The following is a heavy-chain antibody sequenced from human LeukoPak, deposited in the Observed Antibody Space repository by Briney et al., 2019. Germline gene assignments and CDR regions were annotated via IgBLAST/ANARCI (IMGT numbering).Heavy chain of an antibody. CDR2: IYYSGST. J-gene: IGHJ3*02. CDR3: ARDHGSGDAFDI. V-gene: IGHV4-59*01. Sequence: EPSETLSLTCTVSGGSISSYYWSWIRQPPGKGLGWIGYIYYSGSTNYNPSLKSRVTISVDTSKNQFSLKLSSVTAADTAVYYCARDHGSGDAFDIWGQGTMVTVSS. CDR1: GGSISSYY. D-gene: IGHD1-14*01.